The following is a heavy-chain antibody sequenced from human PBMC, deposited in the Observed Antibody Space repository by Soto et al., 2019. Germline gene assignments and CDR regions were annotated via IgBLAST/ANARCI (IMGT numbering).Heavy chain of an antibody. CDR1: GFTFSTCN. V-gene: IGHV3-48*02. CDR3: ARPLRGGIAVAGPQYYYYYYGMDV. D-gene: IGHD6-19*01. J-gene: IGHJ6*02. CDR2: ISSGSSTI. Sequence: PGGSLRLSCAASGFTFSTCNMNWVRQAPGKGLEWVSYISSGSSTIHYADSMKGRFTISRDNAKNSLYLQMNSLRDEDTAVYYCARPLRGGIAVAGPQYYYYYYGMDVWGQGTTVTVSS.